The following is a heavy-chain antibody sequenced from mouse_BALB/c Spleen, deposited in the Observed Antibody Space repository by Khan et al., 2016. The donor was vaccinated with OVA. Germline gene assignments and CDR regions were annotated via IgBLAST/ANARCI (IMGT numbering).Heavy chain of an antibody. Sequence: EVMLVESGGGLVKPGGSLKLSRAASGFTFSTYAMSWVRQTPEKRLEWVATISSDGDYTYFPDNVTGRFTISRDNAKNTLCLQMTSLRSEDTAMYYCARSPYGNFAYWGQGTLVTVSA. CDR1: GFTFSTYA. D-gene: IGHD2-1*01. CDR2: ISSDGDYT. J-gene: IGHJ3*01. CDR3: ARSPYGNFAY. V-gene: IGHV5-9-1*01.